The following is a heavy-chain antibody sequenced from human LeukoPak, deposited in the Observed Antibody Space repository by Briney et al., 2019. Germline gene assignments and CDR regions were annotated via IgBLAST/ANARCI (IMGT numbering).Heavy chain of an antibody. D-gene: IGHD3/OR15-3a*01. CDR3: ARILDFAMYYFDY. J-gene: IGHJ4*02. V-gene: IGHV1-2*02. CDR2: INPNSGGT. CDR1: GYTVTGYY. Sequence: GASVKVSCKASGYTVTGYYMHWVRQAPGQGLEWMGWINPNSGGTNYAQKFQGRVTMTRDTSISTAYMELSRLRSDDTAVYYCARILDFAMYYFDYWGQGTLVTVSS.